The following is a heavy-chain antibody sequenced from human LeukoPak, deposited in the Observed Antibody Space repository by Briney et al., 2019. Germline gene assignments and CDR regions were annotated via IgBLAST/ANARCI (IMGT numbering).Heavy chain of an antibody. CDR3: AKIQGYFDY. J-gene: IGHJ4*02. V-gene: IGHV3-23*01. CDR1: GFTFSSYG. CDR2: ITGSGGTT. Sequence: GGSLRLPCAASGFTFSSYGMSWVRQAPGKGPQWVSAITGSGGTTYYADSVKGRFTISRDNSKNTLYLQMNSLRAEDTAVYYCAKIQGYFDYWGQGNLVTVSS.